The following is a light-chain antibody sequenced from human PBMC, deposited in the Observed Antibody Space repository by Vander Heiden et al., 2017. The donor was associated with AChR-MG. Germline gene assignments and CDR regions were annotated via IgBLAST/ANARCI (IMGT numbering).Light chain of an antibody. Sequence: NFMLTQPHSVSESPWKTVTISCTGSSGSIASNYVQWYQQRPGSAPTTVIYEDNQRPSGVPDRFSGSIDSSSNSASLTISGLKTEDEADYYCQSYDSSNHRVFGGGTKLTVL. CDR1: SGSIASNY. J-gene: IGLJ3*02. CDR3: QSYDSSNHRV. V-gene: IGLV6-57*02. CDR2: EDN.